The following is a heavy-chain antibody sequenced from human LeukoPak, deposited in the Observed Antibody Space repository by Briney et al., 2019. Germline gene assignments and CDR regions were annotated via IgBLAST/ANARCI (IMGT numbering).Heavy chain of an antibody. Sequence: PGGSLRLSCAASGFTFSSYSMNWVRQAPGKGLEWVSSISSSGSYIYYADSVKGRFTISRDNAKNSLYLQMNSLRAEDTAVYYCARDSSSWLIIDYWGQGTLVTVSS. CDR3: ARDSSSWLIIDY. CDR1: GFTFSSYS. CDR2: ISSSGSYI. D-gene: IGHD6-13*01. J-gene: IGHJ4*02. V-gene: IGHV3-21*01.